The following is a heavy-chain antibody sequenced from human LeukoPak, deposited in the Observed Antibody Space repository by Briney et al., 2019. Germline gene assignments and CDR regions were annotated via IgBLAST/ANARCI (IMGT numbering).Heavy chain of an antibody. D-gene: IGHD3/OR15-3a*01. J-gene: IGHJ4*02. CDR2: ISWNSGLI. CDR1: GFTFDEYA. V-gene: IGHV3-9*01. CDR3: AKVGIFGLVTYYFDY. Sequence: GGSLRLSCAASGFTFDEYAMHLVRQAPGKGLEWVSGISWNSGLIDYADSVKGRFTISRDNAKNSLFLQMNSLKAEDTAFYYCAKVGIFGLVTYYFDYWGQGTLVTVSS.